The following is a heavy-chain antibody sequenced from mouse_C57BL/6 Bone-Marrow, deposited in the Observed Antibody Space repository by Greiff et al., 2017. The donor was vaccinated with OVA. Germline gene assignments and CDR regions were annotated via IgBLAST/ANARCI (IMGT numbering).Heavy chain of an antibody. CDR1: GYTFTSYW. CDR3: ARRGTVVVDWYFDV. J-gene: IGHJ1*03. D-gene: IGHD1-1*01. CDR2: IYPSDSET. V-gene: IGHV1-61*01. Sequence: QVQLQQPGAELVRPGSSVKLSCKASGYTFTSYWMDWVKQRPGQGLEWIGNIYPSDSETHYNQKFKDKATLTVDKSSSTAYMQLSSLTSEDSAVYYCARRGTVVVDWYFDVWGTGTTVTVSS.